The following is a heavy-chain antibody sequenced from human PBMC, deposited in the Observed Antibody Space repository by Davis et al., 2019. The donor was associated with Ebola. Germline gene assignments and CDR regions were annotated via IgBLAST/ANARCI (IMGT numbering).Heavy chain of an antibody. Sequence: MPSETLSLTCTVSNVSVTSLYWSWIRQPPGKGLEWIGYVYHIGVNIYNPSLKSRVTISVDTSKNQFSLELKSATAADTAVYYCARELPNWGLDSWGQGTLVTVSS. CDR1: NVSVTSLY. CDR3: ARELPNWGLDS. J-gene: IGHJ4*02. CDR2: VYHIGVN. D-gene: IGHD7-27*01. V-gene: IGHV4-59*02.